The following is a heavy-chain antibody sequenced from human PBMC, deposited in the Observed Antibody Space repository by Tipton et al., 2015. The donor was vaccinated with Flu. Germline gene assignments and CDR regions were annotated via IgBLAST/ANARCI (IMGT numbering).Heavy chain of an antibody. Sequence: LRLSCIVSGDSINSTNYYWAWIRQPPGKGLEWVGSLFYSRDAYYNPSLKSRVTISVDTSKTQFSLKLISLTAADTAVYYCARAPTTAVAYIWGQGTLVTVST. CDR1: GDSINSTNYY. V-gene: IGHV4-39*01. J-gene: IGHJ4*02. CDR3: ARAPTTAVAYI. CDR2: LFYSRDA. D-gene: IGHD6-19*01.